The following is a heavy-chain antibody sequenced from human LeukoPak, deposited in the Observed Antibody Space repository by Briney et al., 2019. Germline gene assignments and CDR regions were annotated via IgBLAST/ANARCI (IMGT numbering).Heavy chain of an antibody. V-gene: IGHV1-18*01. CDR3: ASPRYSSSWYITRDYYYYYYMDV. D-gene: IGHD6-13*01. J-gene: IGHJ6*03. CDR2: ISAYNGNT. Sequence: ASVKVSCKASGYTFTSYGISWVRQAPGQGLEWMGWISAYNGNTNYAQKLQGRVTMTTDTSTSTAYMELRSLRSDDTAVYYCASPRYSSSWYITRDYYYYYYMDVWGKGTTVTVSS. CDR1: GYTFTSYG.